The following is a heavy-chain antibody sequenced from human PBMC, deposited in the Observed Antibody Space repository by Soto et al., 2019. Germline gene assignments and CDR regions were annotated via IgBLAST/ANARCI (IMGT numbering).Heavy chain of an antibody. CDR2: INPNSGGT. CDR1: GYTFSDYY. CDR3: ARERVEAASGAYYYYCMDV. D-gene: IGHD3-10*01. Sequence: QVQLAQSGAEVKKPGASVKVSCKASGYTFSDYYMHWVRQAPGQGLEWMGWINPNSGGTNSAQKYQGRVTMKRDRSVCIADMELSSLRSDDTAVYYCARERVEAASGAYYYYCMDVWGEVTTVTVSA. J-gene: IGHJ6*04. V-gene: IGHV1-2*02.